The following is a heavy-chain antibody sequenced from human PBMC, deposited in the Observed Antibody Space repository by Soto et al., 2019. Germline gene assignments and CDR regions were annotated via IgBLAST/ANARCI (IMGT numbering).Heavy chain of an antibody. CDR3: ATERPIAAAGTVAFDI. D-gene: IGHD6-13*01. CDR1: GYTLTELS. J-gene: IGHJ3*02. CDR2: FDPEDGET. Sequence: RASVKVSCKVSGYTLTELSMHWVRQAPGKGLEWMGGFDPEDGETIYAQKFQGRVTMTEDTSTDTAYMELSSLRSEDTAVYYCATERPIAAAGTVAFDIWGQGTMVTVSS. V-gene: IGHV1-24*01.